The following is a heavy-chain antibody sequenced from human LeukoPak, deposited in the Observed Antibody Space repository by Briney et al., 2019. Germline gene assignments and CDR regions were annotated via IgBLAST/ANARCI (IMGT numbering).Heavy chain of an antibody. J-gene: IGHJ4*01. D-gene: IGHD3-22*01. CDR1: GYTFTSYD. V-gene: IGHV1-8*01. CDR2: MNPNSGNA. Sequence: ASVKVSCKASGYTFTSYDINWVRQATGQGLEWMGWMNPNSGNASYAQKFQGRVTMTRNTSISTAYMELSSLRSEDTAVYYCAIARVENYYDSSSTTTLGDWGQGSLVTLSS. CDR3: AIARVENYYDSSSTTTLGD.